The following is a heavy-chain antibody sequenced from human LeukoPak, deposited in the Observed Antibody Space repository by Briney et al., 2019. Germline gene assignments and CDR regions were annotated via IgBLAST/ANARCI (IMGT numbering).Heavy chain of an antibody. CDR3: ASRLTYYSDTSGDDAFDI. CDR1: GFTFSSYW. J-gene: IGHJ3*02. CDR2: IKGDGSDT. D-gene: IGHD3-22*01. V-gene: IGHV3-74*01. Sequence: GGFLRLSCAASGFTFSSYWMHWVRQAPGKGLVWVSRIKGDGSDTNYADSVKGRFTISRDNSKNTLYLQMSSLRADDTAVYFCASRLTYYSDTSGDDAFDIWGRGTMVTVSS.